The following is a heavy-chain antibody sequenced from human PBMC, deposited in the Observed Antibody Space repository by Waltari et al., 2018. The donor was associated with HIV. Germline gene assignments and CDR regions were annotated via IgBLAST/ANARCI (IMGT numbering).Heavy chain of an antibody. CDR2: VSALNGNT. Sequence: QVQLVQSGAEVKKPGASVKVSCKASGYTFTSYGISWVSQAPGQGLEWMGWVSALNGNTNNAQTLQGRVPMTTDTSTSTDYMELRSLRSDDTAVYYGARINCTSVSCYASLDYWGQGTLVTVSS. D-gene: IGHD2-2*01. J-gene: IGHJ4*02. V-gene: IGHV1-18*01. CDR3: ARINCTSVSCYASLDY. CDR1: GYTFTSYG.